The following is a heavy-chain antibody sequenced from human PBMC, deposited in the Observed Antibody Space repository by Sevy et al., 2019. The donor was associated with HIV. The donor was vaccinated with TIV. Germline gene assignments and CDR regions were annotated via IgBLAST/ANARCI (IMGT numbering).Heavy chain of an antibody. CDR2: ISTSGSNR. D-gene: IGHD1-1*01. Sequence: GSLRLSCVASGFTFSSFEMNWVHQAPGKGLEWVSSISTSGSNRDYADSLKGRVTISRDNAKKSLYLQMNSLRAEDTAIYFCAKRGGQYDLGMDVWGQGTTVTVSS. J-gene: IGHJ6*02. V-gene: IGHV3-48*03. CDR1: GFTFSSFE. CDR3: AKRGGQYDLGMDV.